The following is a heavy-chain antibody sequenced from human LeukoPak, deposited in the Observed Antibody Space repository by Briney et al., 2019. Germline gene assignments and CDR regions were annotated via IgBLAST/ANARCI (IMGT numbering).Heavy chain of an antibody. J-gene: IGHJ4*02. CDR3: ARGRPHGNDY. D-gene: IGHD4-23*01. Sequence: GGSLRLSCAASGFTFSSYWMNWVRQAPGRGLVWVSRIASDGSSTTYADSVKGRFSISRDNAKNTLYLQMNSLRAEDTAVYYCARGRPHGNDYWGQGTLVTVSS. V-gene: IGHV3-74*01. CDR2: IASDGSST. CDR1: GFTFSSYW.